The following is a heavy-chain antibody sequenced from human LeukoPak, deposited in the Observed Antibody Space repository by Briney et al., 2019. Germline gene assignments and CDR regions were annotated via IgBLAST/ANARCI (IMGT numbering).Heavy chain of an antibody. Sequence: ASVKVSCKASGYTFTGYYMHRVRQAPGQGLEWMGWINPNNGDTKYAQKFQGRVTMTTDTSISTAYMELSRLKSDDTAVYYCARDQIMGNTSYNWFEPWGQGTQVTVSS. D-gene: IGHD1-26*01. CDR3: ARDQIMGNTSYNWFEP. CDR2: INPNNGDT. J-gene: IGHJ5*02. V-gene: IGHV1-2*02. CDR1: GYTFTGYY.